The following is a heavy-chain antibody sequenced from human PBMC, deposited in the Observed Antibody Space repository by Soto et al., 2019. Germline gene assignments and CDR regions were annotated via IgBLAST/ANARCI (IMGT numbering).Heavy chain of an antibody. CDR2: INPNNGNT. J-gene: IGHJ4*02. CDR3: ARAVAVPADFDY. V-gene: IGHV1-8*01. CDR1: GYTFTSYD. Sequence: ASVKVSCKASGYTFTSYDINWVRQATGQGLEWMGWINPNNGNTKYSQKFQGRVTITRDTSASTAYMELSSLRSEDTAVYYCARAVAVPADFDYWGQGTLVTVSS. D-gene: IGHD6-19*01.